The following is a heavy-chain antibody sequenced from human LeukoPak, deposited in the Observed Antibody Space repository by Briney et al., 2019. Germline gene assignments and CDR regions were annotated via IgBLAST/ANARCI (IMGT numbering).Heavy chain of an antibody. CDR1: GGSFSGYY. D-gene: IGHD6-13*01. V-gene: IGHV4-34*01. Sequence: SETLSLTCAVYGGSFSGYYWSWIRQPPGKGLEWIGEINHSGSTNYDPSLKSRVTISVDTSKNQFSLKLSSVTAADTAVYYCASRAAAARGGTFDYWGQGTLVTVSS. CDR3: ASRAAAARGGTFDY. J-gene: IGHJ4*02. CDR2: INHSGST.